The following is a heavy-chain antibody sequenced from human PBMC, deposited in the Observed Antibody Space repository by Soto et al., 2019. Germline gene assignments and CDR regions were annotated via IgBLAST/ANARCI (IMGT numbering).Heavy chain of an antibody. Sequence: GESLKISCKGSGYSFTSYWIGWVRQMPGKGLEWMGIIYPGDSDTRYSPSFQGQVTISADKSISTAYLQWSSLKASDTAMYYCARSERPYGDHGVFDYWGQGTLVTVSS. CDR2: IYPGDSDT. CDR3: ARSERPYGDHGVFDY. CDR1: GYSFTSYW. V-gene: IGHV5-51*01. J-gene: IGHJ4*02. D-gene: IGHD4-17*01.